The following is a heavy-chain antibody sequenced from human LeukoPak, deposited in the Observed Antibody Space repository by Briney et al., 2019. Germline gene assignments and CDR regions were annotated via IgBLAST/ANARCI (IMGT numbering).Heavy chain of an antibody. CDR2: IYTSGST. J-gene: IGHJ4*02. D-gene: IGHD5-24*01. Sequence: SETLSLTCTVSGGSISSYFWSWIRQPAGKGLEWIGRIYTSGSTNYNPSLKSRVTISVDTSKNQFSLKLSSVTAADTAVYYCARGTSDFRRRMATIRYYFDYWGQGTLVTVSS. CDR1: GGSISSYF. CDR3: ARGTSDFRRRMATIRYYFDY. V-gene: IGHV4-4*07.